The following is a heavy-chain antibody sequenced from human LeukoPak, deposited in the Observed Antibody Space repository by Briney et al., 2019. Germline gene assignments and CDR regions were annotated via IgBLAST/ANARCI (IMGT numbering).Heavy chain of an antibody. D-gene: IGHD3-22*01. Sequence: GGSLRLSCAASGFTFSSYSMNWVRQAPGKGLEWVSYISSRSSTIYYADPVKGRFTISRDNAKNSLYLQMNSLRAEDTAVYYCAREGQTYFGSNGYYRIDAFDIWGQGTMVTVSS. V-gene: IGHV3-48*01. CDR1: GFTFSSYS. J-gene: IGHJ3*02. CDR2: ISSRSSTI. CDR3: AREGQTYFGSNGYYRIDAFDI.